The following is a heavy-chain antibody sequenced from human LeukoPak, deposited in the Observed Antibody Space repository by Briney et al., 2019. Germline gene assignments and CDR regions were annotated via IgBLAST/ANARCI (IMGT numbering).Heavy chain of an antibody. D-gene: IGHD1-26*01. Sequence: SETLSLTCTVSGGSISSYYWGWIRQPPGKGLEWIGYVYYSGRTNYNPSLKSRVTISVDTSKNQFSLKLSSVTAADTAVYYCARTFSGSYYYYGMDLWGRGTTVTVSS. J-gene: IGHJ6*02. V-gene: IGHV4-59*01. CDR2: VYYSGRT. CDR3: ARTFSGSYYYYGMDL. CDR1: GGSISSYY.